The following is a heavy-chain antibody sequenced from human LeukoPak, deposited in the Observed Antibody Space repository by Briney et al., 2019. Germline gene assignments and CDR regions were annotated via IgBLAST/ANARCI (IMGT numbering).Heavy chain of an antibody. Sequence: PGGSLRLSYAASGFIVSSNYMSWVRQAPGKGLEWVSVIYSGGNTHYADSVQGRFIISRDNSKNTLFLQMNSLRAEDTAVYYCAKEGGLPGYFDYWGQGTLVTVSS. CDR1: GFIVSSNY. V-gene: IGHV3-53*01. CDR2: IYSGGNT. CDR3: AKEGGLPGYFDY. J-gene: IGHJ4*02.